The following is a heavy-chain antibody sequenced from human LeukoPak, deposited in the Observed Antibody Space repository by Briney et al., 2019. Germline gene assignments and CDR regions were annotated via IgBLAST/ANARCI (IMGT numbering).Heavy chain of an antibody. D-gene: IGHD6-19*01. Sequence: PSETLSLTCTVSGXSISSSSYYWGWIRQPPGKGLEWIGNIYYSVSTYYNPSLKSRVTISADTSKNQFSLKLSSVTAADSARYYCARLGSSAPLYYFDYWGQGTLVTVSS. J-gene: IGHJ4*02. V-gene: IGHV4-39*01. CDR3: ARLGSSAPLYYFDY. CDR2: IYYSVST. CDR1: GXSISSSSYY.